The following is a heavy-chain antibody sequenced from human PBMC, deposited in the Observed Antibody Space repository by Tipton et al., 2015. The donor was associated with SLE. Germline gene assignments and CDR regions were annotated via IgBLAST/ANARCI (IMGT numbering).Heavy chain of an antibody. Sequence: LRLSCTVSGGSISSSSYYWGWIRQPPGKGLEWIGSIYYSGSTYYNPSLKSRVTISVDTSKNQFSLKLSSVTAADTAIYYCVRGHPHIVVLIGGGWFDPWGQGTLVTVSS. D-gene: IGHD2-21*01. J-gene: IGHJ5*02. CDR1: GGSISSSSYY. CDR2: IYYSGST. CDR3: VRGHPHIVVLIGGGWFDP. V-gene: IGHV4-39*07.